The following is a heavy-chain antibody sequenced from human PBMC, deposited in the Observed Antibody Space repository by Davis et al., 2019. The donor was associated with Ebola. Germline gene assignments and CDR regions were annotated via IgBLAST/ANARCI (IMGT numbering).Heavy chain of an antibody. V-gene: IGHV4-59*01. D-gene: IGHD3-3*01. CDR1: GGSISNFY. Sequence: MPSETLSLTCTVSGGSISNFYWSWIRQPPGKGLEWIGYTYDSGSTNYNPSLKSRLPISLDTSKNQFSMKLSSVTAADTAVYYCARDTSTWGQGTLVTVSS. CDR2: TYDSGST. J-gene: IGHJ5*02. CDR3: ARDTST.